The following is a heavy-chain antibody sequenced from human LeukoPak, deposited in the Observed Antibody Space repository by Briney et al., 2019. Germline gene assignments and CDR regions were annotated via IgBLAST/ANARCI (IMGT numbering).Heavy chain of an antibody. D-gene: IGHD3-10*01. CDR1: GGSFSGYY. CDR2: INHSGST. V-gene: IGHV4-34*01. CDR3: ARGRGLLWFGTPSKYYFDC. Sequence: PSETLSLTCAVYGGSFSGYYWSWIRQPPGKGLEWIGEINHSGSTNYNPSLKSRVTISVDTSKNQFSLKLSSVTAADTAVYYCARGRGLLWFGTPSKYYFDCWGQGTLVTVSS. J-gene: IGHJ4*02.